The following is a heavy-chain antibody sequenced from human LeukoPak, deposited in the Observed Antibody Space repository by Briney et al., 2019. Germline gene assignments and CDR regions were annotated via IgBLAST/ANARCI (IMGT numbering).Heavy chain of an antibody. V-gene: IGHV4-30-4*01. CDR3: ARDSSGYYYRFDYYGMDV. J-gene: IGHJ6*02. D-gene: IGHD3-22*01. CDR1: GGSISSGDYY. CDR2: IYYSGST. Sequence: SETLSHTCTVSGGSISSGDYYWSWIRQPPGKGLEWIGYIYYSGSTYYNPSLKSRVTISVDTSKNQFSLKLSSVTAADTAVYYCARDSSGYYYRFDYYGMDVWGQGTTVTVSS.